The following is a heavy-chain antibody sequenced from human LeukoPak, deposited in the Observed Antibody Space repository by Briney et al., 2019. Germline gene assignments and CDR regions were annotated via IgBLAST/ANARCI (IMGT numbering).Heavy chain of an antibody. Sequence: GGSLRLSCAASGFTFSDYYMSLIRQAPGKGLEWVSYISSSGSTIYYADSVKGRFTISRDNAKNSLYLQMNSLRAEDTAVYYCARGPHYDSSGYYYGWFDPWGQGTLVTVSS. J-gene: IGHJ5*02. CDR3: ARGPHYDSSGYYYGWFDP. D-gene: IGHD3-22*01. CDR1: GFTFSDYY. V-gene: IGHV3-11*01. CDR2: ISSSGSTI.